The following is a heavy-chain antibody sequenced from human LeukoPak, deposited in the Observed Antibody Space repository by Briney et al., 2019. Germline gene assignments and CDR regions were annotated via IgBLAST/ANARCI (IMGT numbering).Heavy chain of an antibody. Sequence: GASVKVSCKASGYTFTSYDINWVRQATGQGLEWMGWMNPNSGNTGYAQKFQGRVTMTRNTSISTAYMELSSLRSEDTAVYYCARYYYGSGSYYNYYYYMDVWGKGTTVTISS. CDR2: MNPNSGNT. D-gene: IGHD3-10*01. CDR1: GYTFTSYD. V-gene: IGHV1-8*01. J-gene: IGHJ6*03. CDR3: ARYYYGSGSYYNYYYYMDV.